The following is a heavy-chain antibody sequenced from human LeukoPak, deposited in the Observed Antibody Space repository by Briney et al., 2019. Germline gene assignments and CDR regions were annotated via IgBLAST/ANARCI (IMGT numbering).Heavy chain of an antibody. D-gene: IGHD2-15*01. CDR3: ARDLSATWYSLAY. V-gene: IGHV3-20*04. Sequence: PGGSLRLSCVAAGFINSDYGMRWVRHAPGKGLEWVSGIDWAGHASSYSDSVKGRFTISRDNAENSLYLDMTSVRAKDTAFYYCARDLSATWYSLAYWGQGTLVTVSS. CDR1: GFINSDYG. CDR2: IDWAGHAS. J-gene: IGHJ4*02.